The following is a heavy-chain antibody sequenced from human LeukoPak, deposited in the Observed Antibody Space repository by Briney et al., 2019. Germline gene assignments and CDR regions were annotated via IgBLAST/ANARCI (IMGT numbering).Heavy chain of an antibody. J-gene: IGHJ4*02. V-gene: IGHV3-23*01. CDR1: GFTFSSYA. CDR3: AKDSSSWYYFDY. Sequence: PGGCLRLSCAASGFTFSSYAMSWVRQAPGKGLEWVSAISGSGGSTYYADSVKGRFTISRDNSKNTLYLQMNSLRAEDTAVYYCAKDSSSWYYFDYWGQGTLVTVSS. D-gene: IGHD6-13*01. CDR2: ISGSGGST.